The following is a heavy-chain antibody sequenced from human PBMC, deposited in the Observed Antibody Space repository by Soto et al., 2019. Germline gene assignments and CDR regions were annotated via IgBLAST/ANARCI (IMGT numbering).Heavy chain of an antibody. CDR1: GDSVSSNSAA. CDR3: ARAMVRGVSAFDV. J-gene: IGHJ3*01. CDR2: TYYRSKWYN. V-gene: IGHV6-1*01. D-gene: IGHD3-10*01. Sequence: SQTLSLTCAISGDSVSSNSAAWTWISQSPSRGLEWLGRTYYRSKWYNDYAVSVKSRITINPDTSKNQFSPQLNSVTPEDTAVYYCARAMVRGVSAFDVWGQGTMVTVSS.